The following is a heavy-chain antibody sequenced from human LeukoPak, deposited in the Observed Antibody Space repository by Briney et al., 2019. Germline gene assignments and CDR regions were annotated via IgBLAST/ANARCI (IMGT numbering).Heavy chain of an antibody. V-gene: IGHV3-9*01. D-gene: IGHD3-22*01. CDR3: AKGHRYYYDSSGSVFDY. J-gene: IGHJ4*02. CDR2: ISWNSGSI. Sequence: GGSLRLSCAASGFTFDDYAMHWVRQAPGKGLEWVSGISWNSGSIGYADSVKGRFTISRDNAKSSLYLQMNSLRAEDTALYYCAKGHRYYYDSSGSVFDYWGQGTLVTVSS. CDR1: GFTFDDYA.